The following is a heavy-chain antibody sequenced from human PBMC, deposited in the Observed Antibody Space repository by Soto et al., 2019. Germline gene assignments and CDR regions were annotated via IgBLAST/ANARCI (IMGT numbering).Heavy chain of an antibody. D-gene: IGHD3-10*01. Sequence: QVQLVESGGGVVQPGTSLRLSCTASGFNLVNYAMHWVRQAPGKGLEWVAVISYDGDNKYYADSVKGRFTVSRDNSKNTLYLQLNSLRVEDTARYHCARVPDKSGSKEGDFDYWGQGTLVAGSS. CDR3: ARVPDKSGSKEGDFDY. J-gene: IGHJ4*02. V-gene: IGHV3-30-3*01. CDR2: ISYDGDNK. CDR1: GFNLVNYA.